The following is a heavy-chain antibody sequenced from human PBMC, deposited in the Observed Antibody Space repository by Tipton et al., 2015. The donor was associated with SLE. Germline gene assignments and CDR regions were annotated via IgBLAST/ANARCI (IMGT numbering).Heavy chain of an antibody. V-gene: IGHV4-38-2*02. CDR3: ARVLSGSYSY. D-gene: IGHD1-26*01. CDR1: GYSISSGFY. J-gene: IGHJ4*02. Sequence: TLSLTCTVSGYSISSGFYWGWIRQPPGKGLEWIGNIYHSGSTFYNPSLKSRVTISVDTSKNQFSLKLSSVTAADTAVYYCARVLSGSYSYWGQGTLVTVSS. CDR2: IYHSGST.